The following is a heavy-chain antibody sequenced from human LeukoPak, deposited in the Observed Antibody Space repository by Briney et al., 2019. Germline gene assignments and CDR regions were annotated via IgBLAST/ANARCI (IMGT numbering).Heavy chain of an antibody. CDR1: GYTFTGYY. Sequence: GASVKVSCKASGYTFTGYYMHWVRQAPGQGLEWMGWINPNSGGTNYAQKFQGRVTMTRDTSISTAYMELSRLRSDDTAVYYCARARVKVLNWFDPWGQGTLVTVSS. D-gene: IGHD2-15*01. J-gene: IGHJ5*02. CDR2: INPNSGGT. V-gene: IGHV1-2*02. CDR3: ARARVKVLNWFDP.